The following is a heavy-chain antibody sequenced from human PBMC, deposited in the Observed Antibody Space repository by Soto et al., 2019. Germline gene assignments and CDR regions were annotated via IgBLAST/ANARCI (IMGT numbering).Heavy chain of an antibody. Sequence: GESLKISCKGSGYSLSSYWIGWVRQMPGKGLECMGIIYLGDSDTRHSPAFQGQVTISADKSISTAYLQWSSLKASDTAMYYCARYTSPGWFDPWGQGTLVTSPQ. V-gene: IGHV5-51*01. CDR1: GYSLSSYW. CDR2: IYLGDSDT. J-gene: IGHJ5*02. D-gene: IGHD6-13*01. CDR3: ARYTSPGWFDP.